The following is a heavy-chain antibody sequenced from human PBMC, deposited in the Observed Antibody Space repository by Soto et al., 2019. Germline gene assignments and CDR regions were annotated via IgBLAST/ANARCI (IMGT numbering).Heavy chain of an antibody. D-gene: IGHD1-7*01. Sequence: PGGSLRLSCAASGFTLTNYAMHWVRQAPGKGLEWVALISFDGSNKYYADSVKGRFTISRDNSKNTLYLQVNSLRAEDTAVYYCASDTTGTTGVDYWGQGTLVTVSS. V-gene: IGHV3-30-3*01. CDR1: GFTLTNYA. J-gene: IGHJ4*02. CDR3: ASDTTGTTGVDY. CDR2: ISFDGSNK.